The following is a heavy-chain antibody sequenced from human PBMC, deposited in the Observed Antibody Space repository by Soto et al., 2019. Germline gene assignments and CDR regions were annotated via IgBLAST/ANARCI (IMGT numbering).Heavy chain of an antibody. CDR2: VSGGGDRT. V-gene: IGHV3-23*01. CDR1: VVTFNTYA. J-gene: IGHJ4*02. CDR3: ARGHPYEWHYVTLDY. Sequence: GGSLRLSCAVAVVTFNTYAMHLVRQDPVKGLEWVSGVSGGGDRTYYADSVKGRFTISRDNSKNTLYLQMNSLRADDTAIYYCARGHPYEWHYVTLDYWGQGNRVSVSS. D-gene: IGHD1-7*01.